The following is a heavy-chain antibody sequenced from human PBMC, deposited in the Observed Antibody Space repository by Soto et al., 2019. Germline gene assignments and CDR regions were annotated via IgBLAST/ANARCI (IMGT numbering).Heavy chain of an antibody. CDR1: GLNFRNHD. D-gene: IGHD1-1*01. Sequence: QTGGSLRLSCVVSGLNFRNHDMNWVRQPPGKGLEWVSNINGAGGSTSYADAVKGRFTISRDNSRDTVYLQMNNLGVEDTAVYYCAVDPNWEWGYWGPGTLVTVSS. J-gene: IGHJ4*02. V-gene: IGHV3-23*01. CDR3: AVDPNWEWGY. CDR2: INGAGGST.